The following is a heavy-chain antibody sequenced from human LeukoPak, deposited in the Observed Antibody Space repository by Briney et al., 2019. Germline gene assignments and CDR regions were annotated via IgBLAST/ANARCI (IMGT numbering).Heavy chain of an antibody. D-gene: IGHD5-12*01. J-gene: IGHJ4*02. CDR2: IYPGDSDT. CDR3: ARLSGYDYSLGYYFDY. CDR1: GYSFTSYW. Sequence: GESLKISCKGSGYSFTSYWIGWVRQMPGKGLEWMGIIYPGDSDTRYSPSFQGQVTISADKSISTAYLQWSSLKASDTAMYYCARLSGYDYSLGYYFDYWGQGTLVTVSS. V-gene: IGHV5-51*01.